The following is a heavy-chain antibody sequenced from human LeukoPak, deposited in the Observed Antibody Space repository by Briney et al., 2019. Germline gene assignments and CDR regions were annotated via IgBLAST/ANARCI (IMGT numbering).Heavy chain of an antibody. V-gene: IGHV4-61*05. J-gene: IGHJ4*02. CDR1: GGSISSSSYY. CDR2: IYYTGST. Sequence: PSETLSLTCTVSGGSISSSSYYWSWIRQPPGKGLESIGYIYYTGSTNYNPSLKSRVTISLDMSKNPFSLKLNSVTAADTAVYYCARLVWGAATIFDYWGQGTLVTVSS. D-gene: IGHD3-16*01. CDR3: ARLVWGAATIFDY.